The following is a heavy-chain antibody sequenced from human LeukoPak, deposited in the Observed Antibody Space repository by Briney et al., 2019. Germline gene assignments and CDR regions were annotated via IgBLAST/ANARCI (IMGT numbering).Heavy chain of an antibody. Sequence: SVKVSCKASGGTFSSYAISWVRQAPGQGLEWMGGIIPIFGTANYAQKFQGRVTITTDESMSTAYMELSSLRSEDTAVYYCARALIAVAIFDYWGQGTLVTVSS. CDR3: ARALIAVAIFDY. CDR2: IIPIFGTA. V-gene: IGHV1-69*05. D-gene: IGHD6-19*01. J-gene: IGHJ4*02. CDR1: GGTFSSYA.